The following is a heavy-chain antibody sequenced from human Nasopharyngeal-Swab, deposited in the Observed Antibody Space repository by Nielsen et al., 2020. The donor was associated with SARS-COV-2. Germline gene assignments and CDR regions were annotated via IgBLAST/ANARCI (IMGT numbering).Heavy chain of an antibody. CDR2: ISYDGSNK. Sequence: GESLKISCAASGFTFSSYGMHWVRQAPGKGLEWVAVISYDGSNKYYADSVKGRFTISRDNSKNTLYLQMNSLRAEDTAVYYCARGTGYYDYVWGSYRDAFDIWGQGTMVTVSS. D-gene: IGHD3-16*02. CDR1: GFTFSSYG. CDR3: ARGTGYYDYVWGSYRDAFDI. V-gene: IGHV3-30*03. J-gene: IGHJ3*02.